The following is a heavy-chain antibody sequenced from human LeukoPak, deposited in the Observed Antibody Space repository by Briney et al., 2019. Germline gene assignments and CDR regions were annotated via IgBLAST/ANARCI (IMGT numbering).Heavy chain of an antibody. Sequence: SETLSLTCTVPGGSINSYYWSWIRQPPGKGLEWIGYIYYSGSTEYNPSLKSRVTISVDTSKNQFSLKMSSVTAADTAVYYCARARDGHINNWFDPWGQGTLVTVSS. D-gene: IGHD5-24*01. J-gene: IGHJ5*02. CDR1: GGSINSYY. CDR2: IYYSGST. V-gene: IGHV4-59*01. CDR3: ARARDGHINNWFDP.